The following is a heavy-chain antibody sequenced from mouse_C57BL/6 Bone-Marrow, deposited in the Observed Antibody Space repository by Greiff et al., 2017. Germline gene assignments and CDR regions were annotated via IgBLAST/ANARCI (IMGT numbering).Heavy chain of an antibody. Sequence: VQLQESVAELVRPGASVKLSCTASGFNIKNTYMHWVKQRPEQGLEWIGRIDPANGNTKYAPKFQGKATITADTSSNTAYLQLSSLTSEDTAIYYGARAYDYDEGGYYAMDYWGQGTSVTVSS. V-gene: IGHV14-3*01. J-gene: IGHJ4*01. D-gene: IGHD2-4*01. CDR3: ARAYDYDEGGYYAMDY. CDR2: IDPANGNT. CDR1: GFNIKNTY.